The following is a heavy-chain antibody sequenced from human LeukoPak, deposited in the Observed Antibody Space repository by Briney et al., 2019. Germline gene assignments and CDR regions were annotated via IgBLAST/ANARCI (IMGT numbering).Heavy chain of an antibody. CDR1: GYAITSGGFS. CDR3: ARSRQASGLFNS. Sequence: SETLSLTCTVSGYAITSGGFSWNWIRQSPGKGLEWIGCIYDRGPAYYNPSLKSRFTISVDRPKNQFFLNVTSLTAADTAVYYCARSRQASGLFNSWGQGTLVVVSS. D-gene: IGHD3-10*01. J-gene: IGHJ5*01. CDR2: IYDRGPA. V-gene: IGHV4-30-2*06.